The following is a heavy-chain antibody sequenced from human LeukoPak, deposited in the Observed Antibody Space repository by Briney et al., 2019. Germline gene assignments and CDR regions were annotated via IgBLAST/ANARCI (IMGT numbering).Heavy chain of an antibody. CDR2: ISYDGSNK. D-gene: IGHD2-15*01. Sequence: GGSLRLSCAASGFTFSDYYMSWIRQAPGKGLEWVAVISYDGSNKYYADSVKGRFTISRDNSKNTLYLQMNSLRAEDTAVYYCASLGYCSGGSCYAFDYWGQGTLVTVSS. CDR1: GFTFSDYY. J-gene: IGHJ4*02. CDR3: ASLGYCSGGSCYAFDY. V-gene: IGHV3-30-3*01.